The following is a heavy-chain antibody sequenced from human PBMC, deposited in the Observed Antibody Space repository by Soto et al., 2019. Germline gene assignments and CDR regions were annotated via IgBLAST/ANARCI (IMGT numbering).Heavy chain of an antibody. D-gene: IGHD4-17*01. CDR1: GYTFTSYD. V-gene: IGHV1-8*01. CDR2: MNPNSGNT. CDR3: ARSTNDYGDRH. J-gene: IGHJ4*02. Sequence: QVQLVQSGAEVKKPGASVKVSCRASGYTFTSYDINSVRQATGQGLEWMGWMNPNSGNTGYAQKLQGRVTMTRNTSISTAYMELSSLTSYDTAVYYCARSTNDYGDRHWGQGTLVTVS.